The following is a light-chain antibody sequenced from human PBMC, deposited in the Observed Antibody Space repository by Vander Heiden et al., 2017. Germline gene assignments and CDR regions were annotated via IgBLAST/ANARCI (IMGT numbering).Light chain of an antibody. V-gene: IGKV1-27*01. J-gene: IGKJ1*01. Sequence: DIQMTQYTSSLSASVGDRVTITCRASQGISNYLAWYQQKPGEVPKLLIYAASTLQTGVPSRFSGSGSGTDFTLTISSLQPEDFATYYCQKYNSSPRTFGQGTKVEIK. CDR2: AAS. CDR1: QGISNY. CDR3: QKYNSSPRT.